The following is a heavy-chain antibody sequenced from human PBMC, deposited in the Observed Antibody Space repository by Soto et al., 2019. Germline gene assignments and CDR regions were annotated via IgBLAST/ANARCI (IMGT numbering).Heavy chain of an antibody. D-gene: IGHD4-17*01. CDR1: GYTFTSYY. J-gene: IGHJ4*02. CDR2: INPSGVSR. V-gene: IGHV1-46*01. CDR3: ARGLRPDY. Sequence: APVKVSCKASGYTFTSYYMHWVRQAPGQGLEWMGIINPSGVSRSYAQNFQGRVTMTRDTSTSTDYMELSSLRSEDTAVYYCARGLRPDYWGQGTLVTVSS.